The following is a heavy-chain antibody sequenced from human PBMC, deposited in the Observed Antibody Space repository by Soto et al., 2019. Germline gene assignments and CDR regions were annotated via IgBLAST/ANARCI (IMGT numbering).Heavy chain of an antibody. CDR1: GGSISSSNW. V-gene: IGHV4-4*02. D-gene: IGHD3-9*01. Sequence: SETLSLTCAVSGGSISSSNWWSCVRQPPGTGLGWIGEIYHSGSTNYNPSLKSRVTISVDKSKNQISLKLSSVTAADAAIYYCSRDYYATLTGFTLVNWFDHWGQGTLVTVSS. CDR3: SRDYYATLTGFTLVNWFDH. CDR2: IYHSGST. J-gene: IGHJ5*02.